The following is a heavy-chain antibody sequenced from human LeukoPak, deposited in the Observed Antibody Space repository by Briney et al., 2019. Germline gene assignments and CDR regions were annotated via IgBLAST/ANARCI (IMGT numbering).Heavy chain of an antibody. V-gene: IGHV4-59*08. CDR3: ARRTYDYGRGGYYYGRGWFDP. Sequence: PSETLSLTCNVSGVSTSSDYWTWIRQTPGKGLEWIGHKYYGGDSNYNPSLRSRATISVDTSKNQVSLKLSAVTAADTAVYYCARRTYDYGRGGYYYGRGWFDPWGQGTLVTVSS. CDR1: GVSTSSDY. D-gene: IGHD3-22*01. CDR2: KYYGGDS. J-gene: IGHJ5*02.